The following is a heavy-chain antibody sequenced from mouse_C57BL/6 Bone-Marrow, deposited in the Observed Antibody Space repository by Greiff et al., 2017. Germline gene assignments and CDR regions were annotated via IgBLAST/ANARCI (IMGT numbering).Heavy chain of an antibody. Sequence: QVQLQQSGAELVRPGASVTLSCKASGYTFTDYEMHWVKQTPVHGLEWIGAIDPETGGTAYNQKFKGKAILTADKSSSTAYMELRSRTSEDSAVYYCTFTTVVAEAMDYWGRGTSVTFSS. CDR3: TFTTVVAEAMDY. CDR1: GYTFTDYE. D-gene: IGHD1-1*01. V-gene: IGHV1-15*01. CDR2: IDPETGGT. J-gene: IGHJ4*01.